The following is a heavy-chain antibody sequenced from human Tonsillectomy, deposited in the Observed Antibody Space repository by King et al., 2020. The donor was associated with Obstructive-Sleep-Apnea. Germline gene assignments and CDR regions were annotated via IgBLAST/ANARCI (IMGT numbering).Heavy chain of an antibody. CDR2: ISYDGSNN. J-gene: IGHJ6*02. CDR3: ARETEQVHYGSGSAYYYYGMDV. Sequence: VQLVESGGGVVQPGRSLRLSCAASGFTFSIYTMHWVRQAPGKGLEWVAVISYDGSNNYYADSVKGRFTISRDNSKNTLFLQMNSLRAEDTAMYYCARETEQVHYGSGSAYYYYGMDVWGQGTTVTVSS. D-gene: IGHD3-10*01. CDR1: GFTFSIYT. V-gene: IGHV3-30-3*01.